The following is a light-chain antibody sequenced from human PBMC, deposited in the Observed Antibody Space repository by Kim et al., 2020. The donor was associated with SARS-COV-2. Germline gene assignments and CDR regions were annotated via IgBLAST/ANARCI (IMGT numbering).Light chain of an antibody. Sequence: VSPGASVTPPCRASQTVNTAVAWSQQKPGQAPSLLIYSSSSRATGVPARFSGSGSGTEFTLTISSLQSEDFALYFCHQFHDWPPTFGQGTKVDIK. V-gene: IGKV3-15*01. J-gene: IGKJ1*01. CDR3: HQFHDWPPT. CDR1: QTVNTA. CDR2: SSS.